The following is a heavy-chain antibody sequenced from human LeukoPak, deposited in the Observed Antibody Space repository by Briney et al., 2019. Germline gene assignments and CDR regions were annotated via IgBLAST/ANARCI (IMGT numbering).Heavy chain of an antibody. CDR2: IIPIFGTA. CDR1: GYTFTNFG. Sequence: SVKVSCKASGYTFTNFGISWVRQAPGQGLEWMGGIIPIFGTANYAQKFQGRVTITADKSTSTAYMELSSLRSEDTAVYYCAVAVAVDQNYYYYYMDVWGKGTTVTVSS. D-gene: IGHD6-19*01. CDR3: AVAVAVDQNYYYYYMDV. J-gene: IGHJ6*03. V-gene: IGHV1-69*06.